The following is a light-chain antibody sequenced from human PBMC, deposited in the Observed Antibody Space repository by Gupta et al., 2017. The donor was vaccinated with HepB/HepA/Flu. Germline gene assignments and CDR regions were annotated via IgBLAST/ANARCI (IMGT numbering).Light chain of an antibody. CDR3: QQYNNWPLT. CDR2: DAS. CDR1: QTFSSN. V-gene: IGKV3-15*01. J-gene: IGKJ4*01. Sequence: EIVMTQSPATLPVSPGERATLSCRASQTFSSNLAWYQQKPGQAPRLLIYDASTRATGIPARFSGSGSGAEFTLTIGSLQSEDFAVYYCQQYNNWPLTFGGGTKVEIK.